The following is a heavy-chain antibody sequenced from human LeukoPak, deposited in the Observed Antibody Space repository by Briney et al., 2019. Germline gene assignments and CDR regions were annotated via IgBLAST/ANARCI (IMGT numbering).Heavy chain of an antibody. D-gene: IGHD1-26*01. CDR1: GFNFSTYW. CDR2: IKGDESEK. CDR3: ARDPYSGSYGAYYYYYMDV. J-gene: IGHJ6*03. Sequence: HPGGSLRLSCVASGFNFSTYWMSWVRQAPGNGPEWVANIKGDESEKNYVDSVKGRFTISRDSAKNSLYLQMNSLRAEDTAVYYCARDPYSGSYGAYYYYYMDVWGKGTTVTISS. V-gene: IGHV3-7*01.